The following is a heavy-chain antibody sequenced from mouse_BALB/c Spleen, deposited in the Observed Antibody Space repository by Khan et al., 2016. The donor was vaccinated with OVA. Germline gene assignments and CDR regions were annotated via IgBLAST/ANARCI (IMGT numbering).Heavy chain of an antibody. D-gene: IGHD1-1*01. Sequence: QVQLQQSGPELVKPGASVKMSCKASGYTFTDYVLTWVKQRTGQGLEWIGEIYPGSGDTYYNEKLKGKATLTADKSSDTAYMQLSSLTSEDSAVYFCARGGYGTSGAFWGQGTLVTVSA. CDR1: GYTFTDYV. V-gene: IGHV1-77*01. CDR2: IYPGSGDT. CDR3: ARGGYGTSGAF. J-gene: IGHJ3*01.